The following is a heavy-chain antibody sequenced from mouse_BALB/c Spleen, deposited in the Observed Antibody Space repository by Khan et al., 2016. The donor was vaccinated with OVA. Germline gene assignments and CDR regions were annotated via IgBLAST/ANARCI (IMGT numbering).Heavy chain of an antibody. J-gene: IGHJ3*01. CDR3: ARHGSSSWFAY. D-gene: IGHD1-1*01. CDR1: GYSFTTYY. CDR2: IDPFNDDT. V-gene: IGHV1S135*01. Sequence: VQLQQSGPELMKPGASVKISCKASGYSFTTYYIHWVKQSHGKSLEWIGYIDPFNDDTNYNQKFKGKATLTVAKSSSTAYMHLSSLTSEDYAVYYCARHGSSSWFAYWGQGTLVTVSA.